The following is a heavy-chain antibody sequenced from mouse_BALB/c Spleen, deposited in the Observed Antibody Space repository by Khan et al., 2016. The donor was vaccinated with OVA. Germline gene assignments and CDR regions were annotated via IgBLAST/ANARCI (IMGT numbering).Heavy chain of an antibody. J-gene: IGHJ4*01. Sequence: EVKLLESGPGLVKPSQSLSLTCTVTGYSITRDYAWNWIRQFPGNKLEWMGDINDSGSTKYNPARKSRITINRDTSKNQFFRQLNSVTPADTATYYCARYGSRYNYALYYCGHGPSVTVSS. CDR1: GYSITRDYA. V-gene: IGHV3-2*02. CDR3: ARYGSRYNYALYY. CDR2: INDSGST. D-gene: IGHD2-2*01.